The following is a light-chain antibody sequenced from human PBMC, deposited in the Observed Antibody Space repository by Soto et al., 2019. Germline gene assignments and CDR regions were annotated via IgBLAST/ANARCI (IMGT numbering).Light chain of an antibody. J-gene: IGKJ4*01. CDR3: QQFSSYQLT. V-gene: IGKV3-20*01. Sequence: EFVLTQSPGTLSLSPGERATLSCRASQTVRNNYLAWYQQKPGQAPRLLIYDASSRATGIPDRFSGGGSGTDFTRTISRLEPEDFAVYYCQQFSSYQLTFGGGTKVEIK. CDR2: DAS. CDR1: QTVRNNY.